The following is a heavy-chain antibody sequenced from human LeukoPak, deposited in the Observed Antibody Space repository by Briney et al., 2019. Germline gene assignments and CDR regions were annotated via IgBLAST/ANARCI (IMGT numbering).Heavy chain of an antibody. CDR3: AKDWEHYYYDSSGYYEESDY. Sequence: GGSLRLSCAASGFTFSSYAMSWVRQAPGKGLEWDSAISGSGGSTYYADSVKGRFTISRDNSKNTLYLQMNSLRAEDTAVYYCAKDWEHYYYDSSGYYEESDYWGQGTLVTVSS. CDR2: ISGSGGST. V-gene: IGHV3-23*01. J-gene: IGHJ4*02. D-gene: IGHD3-22*01. CDR1: GFTFSSYA.